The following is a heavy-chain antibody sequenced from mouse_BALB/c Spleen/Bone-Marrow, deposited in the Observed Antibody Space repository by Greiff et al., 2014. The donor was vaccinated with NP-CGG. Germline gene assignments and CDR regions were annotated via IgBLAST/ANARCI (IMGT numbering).Heavy chain of an antibody. CDR1: GYTFSSYW. Sequence: QVQLQQSGAELMKPGASVKISCKATGYTFSSYWIEWVKQRPGHGLEWIGEILPGSGSTNYNEKFKGKTTFTADTSSNTAYMQLSSLTSEDSAVYYCGNYYAMDYWGQGTSVTVSS. CDR2: ILPGSGST. V-gene: IGHV1-9*01. CDR3: GNYYAMDY. J-gene: IGHJ4*01.